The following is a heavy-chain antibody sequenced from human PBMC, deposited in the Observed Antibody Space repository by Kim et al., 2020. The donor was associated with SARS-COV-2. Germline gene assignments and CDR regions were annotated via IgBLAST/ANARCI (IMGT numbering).Heavy chain of an antibody. CDR2: ISGSGGST. V-gene: IGHV3-23*01. Sequence: GGSLRLSCAASGFTFSSYAMSWVRQAPGKGLEWVSAISGSGGSTYYADSVKGRFTISRDNSKNTLYLQMNSLRAEDTAVYYCAKDKEGGYSNYAPVDYWGQGTLVTVSS. J-gene: IGHJ4*02. CDR3: AKDKEGGYSNYAPVDY. CDR1: GFTFSSYA. D-gene: IGHD4-4*01.